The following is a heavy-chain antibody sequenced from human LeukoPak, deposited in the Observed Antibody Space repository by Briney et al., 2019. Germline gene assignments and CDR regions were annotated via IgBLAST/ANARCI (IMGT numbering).Heavy chain of an antibody. CDR2: ISGSGGST. J-gene: IGHJ5*02. CDR1: GFTFSTYG. V-gene: IGHV3-23*01. CDR3: AKGPWGMPSSGWFDP. D-gene: IGHD3-22*01. Sequence: PGGSLRLSCEASGFTFSTYGMSWVRQAPGKGLEWVSAISGSGGSTYYADSVKGRVTISRDNSKNTLYLQMNSLRAEDTAVYYCAKGPWGMPSSGWFDPWGQGTLVTVSS.